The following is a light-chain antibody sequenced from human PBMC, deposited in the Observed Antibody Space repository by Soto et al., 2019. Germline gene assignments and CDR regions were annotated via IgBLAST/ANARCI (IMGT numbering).Light chain of an antibody. CDR3: CSYASSSTYV. CDR2: DVS. CDR1: SSDVGGYNY. Sequence: QSALTQPPSASGSFGQSVTISCTGTSSDVGGYNYVSWYQQHPGKAPKFMIYDVSNRPSGVSNRFSGSKSGNTASLTISGLQAEDEADYYCCSYASSSTYVFGTGTKVTV. J-gene: IGLJ1*01. V-gene: IGLV2-14*01.